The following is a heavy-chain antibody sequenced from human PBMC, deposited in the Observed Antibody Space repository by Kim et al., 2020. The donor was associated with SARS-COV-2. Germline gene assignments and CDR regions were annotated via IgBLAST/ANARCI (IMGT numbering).Heavy chain of an antibody. CDR3: ARDHRGHLERDYDFWSGYEQNYGMDV. V-gene: IGHV4-31*03. CDR1: GGSISSGGYY. CDR2: IYYSGST. Sequence: SETLSLTCTVSGGSISSGGYYWSWIRQHPGKGLEWIGYIYYSGSTYYNPSLKSRVTISVDTSKNQFSLKLSSVTAADTAVYYCARDHRGHLERDYDFWSGYEQNYGMDVWGQGTTVTVSS. J-gene: IGHJ6*02. D-gene: IGHD3-3*01.